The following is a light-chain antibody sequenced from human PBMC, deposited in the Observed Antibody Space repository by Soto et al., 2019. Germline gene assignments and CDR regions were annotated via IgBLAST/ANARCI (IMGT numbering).Light chain of an antibody. Sequence: QLVLTQPPSVSGAPGQRVTISCTGSSSNIGAGYDVHWYQQLPGTAPKLLIYGNSNRPSGVPDRISGSKSGTSASLAISGLQAEDEADYYCQSFDSSLSGGVFGGGTKLTVL. CDR2: GNS. J-gene: IGLJ2*01. CDR3: QSFDSSLSGGV. CDR1: SSNIGAGYD. V-gene: IGLV1-40*01.